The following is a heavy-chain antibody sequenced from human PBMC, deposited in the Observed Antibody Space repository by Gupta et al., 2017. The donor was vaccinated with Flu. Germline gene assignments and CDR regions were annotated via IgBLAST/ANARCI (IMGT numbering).Heavy chain of an antibody. CDR3: AKSSITFTRNYYYGMDV. CDR2: ISGSGGST. Sequence: EVQLLESGGGLAQPGGSLRLSCSASGFSFRDYAMTWVRQAPGKGLEWVSGISGSGGSTYSADSVKGRFTISRDNSKNSLYLQMKSLRAEDTAVYYCAKSSITFTRNYYYGMDVWGPGTTVTVFS. CDR1: GFSFRDYA. V-gene: IGHV3-23*01. J-gene: IGHJ6*02. D-gene: IGHD3-3*01.